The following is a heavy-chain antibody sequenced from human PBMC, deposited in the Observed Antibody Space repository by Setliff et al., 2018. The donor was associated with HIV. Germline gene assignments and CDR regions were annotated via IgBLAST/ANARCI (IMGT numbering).Heavy chain of an antibody. Sequence: QTLTLTCTFSGFPLTTSGMGIYWIRQPPGKALEWLARIAWTDAKNYNTSLKTRLTVSWDTSKNQVVLTMTNMDPVDTGTYYCARIYGLSPPVWGQGTQVTVSS. D-gene: IGHD2-2*01. CDR3: ARIYGLSPPV. CDR2: IAWTDAK. J-gene: IGHJ4*02. CDR1: GFPLTTSGMG. V-gene: IGHV2-70*11.